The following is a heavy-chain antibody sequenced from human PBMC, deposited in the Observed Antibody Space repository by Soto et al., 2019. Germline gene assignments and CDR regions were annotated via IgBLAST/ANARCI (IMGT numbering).Heavy chain of an antibody. D-gene: IGHD3-10*01. J-gene: IGHJ5*02. Sequence: ASVKVSCKASGYTFTSYYMHWVRQAPGQGLEWMGIINPSGGSTSYAQKFQGRVTMTRDTSTSTVYMELSSLRSEDTAVYYCARERLWFGFWWFDPGAREPRSPSPQ. V-gene: IGHV1-46*03. CDR1: GYTFTSYY. CDR3: ARERLWFGFWWFDP. CDR2: INPSGGST.